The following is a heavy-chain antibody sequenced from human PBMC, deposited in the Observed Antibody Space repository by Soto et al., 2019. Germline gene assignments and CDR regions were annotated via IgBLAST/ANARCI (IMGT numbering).Heavy chain of an antibody. J-gene: IGHJ5*02. Sequence: PSETLSLTCTVSGGSISSYYWSWIRQPPGKGLEWIGYIYYSGSTNYNPSLKSRVTISVDTSKNQFSLKLSSVTAADTTVYYCARDQAYDYSHWFDPWGQGTLVTVSS. CDR1: GGSISSYY. CDR2: IYYSGST. CDR3: ARDQAYDYSHWFDP. V-gene: IGHV4-59*01. D-gene: IGHD4-4*01.